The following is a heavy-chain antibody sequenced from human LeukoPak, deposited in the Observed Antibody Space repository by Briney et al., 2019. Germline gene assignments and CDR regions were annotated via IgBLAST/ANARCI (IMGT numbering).Heavy chain of an antibody. CDR1: GYTFTNSD. V-gene: IGHV1-8*03. D-gene: IGHD3-3*01. CDR3: AREVQAYDFWSTDYYMDV. Sequence: ASVKVSCKASGYTFTNSDINWVRQAPGQGLEWMGWLNPNSGNTGFAQKFQGRLTITRNNSINTAYMELSSLTSEDTAVYYCAREVQAYDFWSTDYYMDVWGKGTTVTVSS. J-gene: IGHJ6*03. CDR2: LNPNSGNT.